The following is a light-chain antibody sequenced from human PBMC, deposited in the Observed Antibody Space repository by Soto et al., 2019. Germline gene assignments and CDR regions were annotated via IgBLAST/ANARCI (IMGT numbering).Light chain of an antibody. CDR1: QSIRSW. J-gene: IGKJ4*01. CDR2: DAY. Sequence: DIQVTHSPSSLSASVLYRATITCRASQSIRSWLAWYQQKPGKAPKLLIYDAYSLESGVPSRFSGRRSGTEFTLTIAGLQPEDFATYYCQQYESYSPLTFGGGTKVDTK. CDR3: QQYESYSPLT. V-gene: IGKV1-5*01.